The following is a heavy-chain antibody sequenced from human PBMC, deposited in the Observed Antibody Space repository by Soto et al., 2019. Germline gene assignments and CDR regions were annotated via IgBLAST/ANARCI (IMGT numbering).Heavy chain of an antibody. Sequence: QLRLQESGPRLVKPSETLSLTCSVSGASIRSTSYYWGWIRQPPGKGLEWIGSIYYSGSTHYSPSLKIRIIMSIDRSTNPFSLKLTSVTAADTAVYTGHEGGAAADRPLDYWGQGTLVTASS. CDR3: HEGGAAADRPLDY. V-gene: IGHV4-39*01. J-gene: IGHJ4*02. D-gene: IGHD6-13*01. CDR1: GASIRSTSYY. CDR2: IYYSGST.